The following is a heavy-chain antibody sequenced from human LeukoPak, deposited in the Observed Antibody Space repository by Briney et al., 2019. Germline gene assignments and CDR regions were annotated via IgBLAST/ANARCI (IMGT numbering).Heavy chain of an antibody. CDR1: GGSISSYY. D-gene: IGHD6-6*01. Sequence: SETLSLTCTVSGGSISSYYWSWIQQPPGKGLEWIAYISYSGSTNYNPSLKRRVTLSIDTSKTQFSLKLSSATAADTAVYYCARDEYTSSPWDYWGQGTLVTVSS. V-gene: IGHV4-59*01. CDR2: ISYSGST. J-gene: IGHJ4*02. CDR3: ARDEYTSSPWDY.